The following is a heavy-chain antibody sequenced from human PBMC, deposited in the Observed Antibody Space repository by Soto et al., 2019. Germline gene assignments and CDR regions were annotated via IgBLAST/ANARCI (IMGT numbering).Heavy chain of an antibody. V-gene: IGHV3-30*18. D-gene: IGHD6-13*01. CDR1: GFTFSSYG. J-gene: IGHJ6*02. CDR2: ISYDGSNK. CDR3: AKDRGDIAAAHYYYYYGMDV. Sequence: QVQLVESGGGVVQPGRSLRLSCAASGFTFSSYGMHWVRQAPGKGLEWVAVISYDGSNKYYADSVKGRFTISRDNSKNTLYLQMNSLTAEDTAVYYCAKDRGDIAAAHYYYYYGMDVWGQGTTVTVSS.